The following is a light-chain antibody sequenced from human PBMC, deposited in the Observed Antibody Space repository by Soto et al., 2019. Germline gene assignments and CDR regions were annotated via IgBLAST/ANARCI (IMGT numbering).Light chain of an antibody. CDR2: EVS. Sequence: QSALTQPASVSGSPGQSITISCTGTSSDVGSYNLVSWYQQHPGKAPKLMIYEVSKRPSGVSNRFSGSKSGNTASLTISGLQAEDEADYYCCSDASSSTYVFGTGTKLTVL. J-gene: IGLJ1*01. V-gene: IGLV2-23*02. CDR1: SSDVGSYNL. CDR3: CSDASSSTYV.